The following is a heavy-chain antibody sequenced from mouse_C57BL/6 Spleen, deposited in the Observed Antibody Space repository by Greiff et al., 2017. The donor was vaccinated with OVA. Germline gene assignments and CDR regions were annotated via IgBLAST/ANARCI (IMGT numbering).Heavy chain of an antibody. V-gene: IGHV1-47*01. D-gene: IGHD1-1*01. CDR3: ARSYYGSSYPFDY. Sequence: VMLVESGAELVKPGASVKMSCKASGYTFTTYPIEWMKQNHGKSLEWIGNFHPYNDDTKYNEKFKGKATLTVEKSSSTVYLELSRFTSDDSAVYYCARSYYGSSYPFDYWGQGTTLTVSS. CDR2: FHPYNDDT. CDR1: GYTFTTYP. J-gene: IGHJ2*01.